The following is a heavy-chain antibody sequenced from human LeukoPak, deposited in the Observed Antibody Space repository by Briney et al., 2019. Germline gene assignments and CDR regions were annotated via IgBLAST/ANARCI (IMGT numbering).Heavy chain of an antibody. CDR3: ARDRDYYDSSGYDY. CDR2: INPNSGGT. D-gene: IGHD3-22*01. CDR1: GYTFTGYY. V-gene: IGHV1-2*02. J-gene: IGHJ4*02. Sequence: ASVKVSCKASGYTFTGYYMNWVRQAPGQGLEWMGWINPNSGGTNYAQKFQGRVTMTRDTSIGTAYMELSRLRSDDTAVYYCARDRDYYDSSGYDYWGQGTLVTVSS.